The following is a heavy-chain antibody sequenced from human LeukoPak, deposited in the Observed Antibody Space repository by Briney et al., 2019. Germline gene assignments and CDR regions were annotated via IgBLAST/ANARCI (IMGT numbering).Heavy chain of an antibody. V-gene: IGHV1-46*01. Sequence: GASVKVSCKASGYTLSSYDMHWVRQAPGQGLEWMAIINPSAGSTDYARKFQGRVTVTRDTSTSTVYMELSSLTSEDTAVYYCARAGAQQQLLWYFDLWGRGTLVTVSS. D-gene: IGHD6-13*01. CDR2: INPSAGST. CDR1: GYTLSSYD. J-gene: IGHJ2*01. CDR3: ARAGAQQQLLWYFDL.